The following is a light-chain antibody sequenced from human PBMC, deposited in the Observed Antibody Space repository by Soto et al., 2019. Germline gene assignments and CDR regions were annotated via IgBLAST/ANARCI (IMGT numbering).Light chain of an antibody. CDR2: GNS. CDR1: SSNIGAGYD. V-gene: IGLV1-40*01. CDR3: QSYDSSLSAVV. Sequence: QSVLTQPPSVSGAPGQRVTISCTGSSSNIGAGYDVHWYQQLPGTAPKRLIYGNSNRSSGVPDRFSGSKSGTSASLAITGLQAEDESDYYCQSYDSSLSAVVFGGGTKLTVL. J-gene: IGLJ2*01.